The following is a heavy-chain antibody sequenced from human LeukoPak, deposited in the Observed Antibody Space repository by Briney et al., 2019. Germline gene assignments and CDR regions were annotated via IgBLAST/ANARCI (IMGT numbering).Heavy chain of an antibody. Sequence: PGESLKISCKGSGYSFTSYWIGWVRQMPGKGLEWMGIIYPGDSDTRYSPSFQGQVTISADKSISTAYLQWSSLKASDTAMYYCARPAYGSGSYPDAFDIWGQGTMVTVSS. CDR1: GYSFTSYW. D-gene: IGHD3-10*01. J-gene: IGHJ3*02. CDR3: ARPAYGSGSYPDAFDI. V-gene: IGHV5-51*01. CDR2: IYPGDSDT.